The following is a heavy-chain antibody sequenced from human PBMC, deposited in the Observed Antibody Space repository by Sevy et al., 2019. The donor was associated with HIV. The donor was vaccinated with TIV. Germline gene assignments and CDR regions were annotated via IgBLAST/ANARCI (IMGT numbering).Heavy chain of an antibody. V-gene: IGHV1-2*02. J-gene: IGHJ4*02. CDR2: IYPNGGDT. D-gene: IGHD3-3*01. Sequence: ASVKVSCEASGYTFTSYGIIWVRQAPGQGLEWLGWIYPNGGDTTYAQKFQGRVTVTMSTSINTVYMELNRLRSDDTAVYYCARGKREEWLLYLDNWGQGTLVTVSS. CDR1: GYTFTSYG. CDR3: ARGKREEWLLYLDN.